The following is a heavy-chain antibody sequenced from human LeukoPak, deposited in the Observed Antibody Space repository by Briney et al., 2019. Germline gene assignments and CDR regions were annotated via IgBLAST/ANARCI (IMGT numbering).Heavy chain of an antibody. CDR3: AELGITMIGGV. Sequence: GGSLRLSCEASGFTFNTYSMNWARQAPGKGLEWVSSIDSSGGYMFYADSVKGRFIISRDNAKDSLYLQMNSLRVEDTAVYYCAELGITMIGGVWGKGTTVTISS. D-gene: IGHD3-10*02. V-gene: IGHV3-21*06. CDR2: IDSSGGYM. CDR1: GFTFNTYS. J-gene: IGHJ6*04.